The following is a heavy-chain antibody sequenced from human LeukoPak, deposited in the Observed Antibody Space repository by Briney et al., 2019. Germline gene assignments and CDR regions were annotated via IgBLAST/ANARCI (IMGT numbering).Heavy chain of an antibody. Sequence: GGSLRLSCAASGFTFSDYYMSWIRQAPGKGLEWVSYISSSGSTIYYADSVKGRFTISRDNAKNSLYLQMNSLRAEDTAVYYCARGDYYSSGSYYTFDYWGQGTLVTVFS. V-gene: IGHV3-11*04. CDR1: GFTFSDYY. CDR2: ISSSGSTI. CDR3: ARGDYYSSGSYYTFDY. J-gene: IGHJ4*02. D-gene: IGHD3-10*01.